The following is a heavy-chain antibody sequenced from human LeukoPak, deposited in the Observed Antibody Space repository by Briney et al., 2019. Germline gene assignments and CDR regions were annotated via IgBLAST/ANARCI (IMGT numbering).Heavy chain of an antibody. Sequence: GGSLRLSCAASGFTFSSYAMHWVRQAPGKGLEWVAVISYDGSNKYYADSVKGRFTISRDNSKNTLYLQMNSLRAEDTAVYYCARGYSYGYGIYWGQGTLVTVSS. CDR3: ARGYSYGYGIY. D-gene: IGHD5-18*01. CDR2: ISYDGSNK. J-gene: IGHJ4*02. CDR1: GFTFSSYA. V-gene: IGHV3-30-3*01.